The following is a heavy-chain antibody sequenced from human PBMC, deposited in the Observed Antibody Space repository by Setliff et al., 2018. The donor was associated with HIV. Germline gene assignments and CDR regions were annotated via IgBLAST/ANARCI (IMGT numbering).Heavy chain of an antibody. CDR3: AREGGGCSSTSCHRYGMDV. J-gene: IGHJ6*02. Sequence: ASVKVSCTVSGFIFRSYWMHWVRQAPGKGLEWISFISHSGNTIYYVDSVKGRFTISRDNAKNSLYLQMNSLRADDTAVYYCAREGGGCSSTSCHRYGMDVWGQGTTVTVSS. CDR1: GFIFRSYW. V-gene: IGHV3-48*04. D-gene: IGHD2-2*01. CDR2: ISHSGNTI.